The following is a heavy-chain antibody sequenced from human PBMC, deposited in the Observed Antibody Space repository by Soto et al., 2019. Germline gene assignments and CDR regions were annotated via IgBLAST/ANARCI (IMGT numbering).Heavy chain of an antibody. CDR3: AKSDYEVYNYFDS. CDR1: GFTFNSYA. CDR2: ISDTANSR. D-gene: IGHD4-17*01. V-gene: IGHV3-23*01. Sequence: GGSLRLSCAASGFTFNSYAMNWVRQAPGKGLEWVSSISDTANSRYYADSVKGRFTISRDNSKNTLYLQMDSLRAEDTAMYYCAKSDYEVYNYFDSWGQGTLVTVSS. J-gene: IGHJ5*01.